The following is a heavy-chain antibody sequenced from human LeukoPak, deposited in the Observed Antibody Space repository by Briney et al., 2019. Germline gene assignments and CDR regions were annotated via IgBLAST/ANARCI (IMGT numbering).Heavy chain of an antibody. CDR2: IHYSGTT. Sequence: SETLSLTCSVSGGSISSYYWCWIRQPPGKGLEWIGYIHYSGTTNYNPSLRGRVTMSVDASKNQFSLKLSSMSAADTAVYYSAQGSTMGDYWGQGTLVTVSS. CDR1: GGSISSYY. CDR3: AQGSTMGDY. V-gene: IGHV4-59*01. D-gene: IGHD5/OR15-5a*01. J-gene: IGHJ4*02.